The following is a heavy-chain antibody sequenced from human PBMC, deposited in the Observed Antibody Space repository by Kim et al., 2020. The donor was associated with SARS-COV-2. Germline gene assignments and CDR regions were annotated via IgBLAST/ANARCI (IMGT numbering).Heavy chain of an antibody. CDR3: AGDPSSRLRGRTYSYYGMDF. J-gene: IGHJ6*02. Sequence: GGSLRLSCAASGFTFSSCAIHWVRQAPGKGLGWVAVISYDGSNKNYADSANGRFTISRENSKNTQYLQMNSLRAEDTALYYCAGDPSSRLRGRTYSYYGMDFWGQGTTVTVSS. CDR1: GFTFSSCA. CDR2: ISYDGSNK. V-gene: IGHV3-30-3*01. D-gene: IGHD3-10*01.